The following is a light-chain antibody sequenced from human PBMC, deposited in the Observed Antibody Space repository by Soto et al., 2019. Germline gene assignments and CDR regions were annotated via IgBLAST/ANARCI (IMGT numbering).Light chain of an antibody. CDR1: QTISSW. CDR2: KAS. J-gene: IGKJ2*01. V-gene: IGKV1-5*03. Sequence: DIQMTQSPPTLPGSVCDRVTITCRASQTISSWLAWYQQKPGKAPKLLIYKASTLKSGVPSRFSGSGSGTEFTLTISSLQPDEFATYYCQQYNSYPYTFGQGTKVDIK. CDR3: QQYNSYPYT.